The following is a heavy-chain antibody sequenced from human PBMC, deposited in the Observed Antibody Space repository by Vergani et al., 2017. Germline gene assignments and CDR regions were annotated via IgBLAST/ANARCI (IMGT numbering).Heavy chain of an antibody. CDR2: IYPADSDT. D-gene: IGHD5-12*01. Sequence: VQLVQSGAEVKKPGESLKISCQISGYSFTNYWIGWVRQMPGKGLEWMVIIYPADSDTRYSPSFQGQVTISVDKSISTAYLQRSSLTASESAIYYCGRRYGRDSGGSKYFDFWGQGTMVTVSS. J-gene: IGHJ3*01. CDR1: GYSFTNYW. V-gene: IGHV5-51*01. CDR3: GRRYGRDSGGSKYFDF.